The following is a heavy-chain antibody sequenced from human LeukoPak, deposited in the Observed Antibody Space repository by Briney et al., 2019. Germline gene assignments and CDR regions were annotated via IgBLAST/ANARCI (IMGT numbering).Heavy chain of an antibody. CDR1: GFTFSSYA. V-gene: IGHV3-23*01. D-gene: IGHD2-2*01. CDR3: AKASGASPLHTVVVPAAPIGWFDP. J-gene: IGHJ5*02. CDR2: ISGSGGST. Sequence: PGGSLRLSCAASGFTFSSYAMSWVRQAPGKGLEWVSAISGSGGSTYYADSVKGRFTISRDNSKNTLYLQMNSLRAEDTAVYYCAKASGASPLHTVVVPAAPIGWFDPWGQGTLVTVSS.